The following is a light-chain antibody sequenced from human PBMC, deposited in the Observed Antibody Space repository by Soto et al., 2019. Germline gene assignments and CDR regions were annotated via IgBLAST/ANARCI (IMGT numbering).Light chain of an antibody. CDR1: QSVLYSSNNKNY. CDR2: WAS. V-gene: IGKV4-1*01. CDR3: QHYYRTSIT. Sequence: DIVMTQSPDSLAVSLGERATINCKSSQSVLYSSNNKNYLAWYQQKPGQPPKLLIYWASTRESGVPDRFSGSGSGTDFTLTISSLQAEDVAVYYCQHYYRTSITFGRGARLEIK. J-gene: IGKJ5*01.